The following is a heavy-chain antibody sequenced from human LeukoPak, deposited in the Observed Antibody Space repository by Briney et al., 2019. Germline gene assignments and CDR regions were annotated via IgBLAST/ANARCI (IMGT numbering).Heavy chain of an antibody. CDR3: ATDDNSGSDY. CDR1: GFTFSSYW. V-gene: IGHV3-7*01. D-gene: IGHD3-22*01. J-gene: IGHJ4*02. CDR2: IKRDGSEK. Sequence: GGSLRLSXAASGFTFSSYWMCWVRQAPGKGLEWLANIKRDGSEKYYVDSVKGRFTISRDNAKNSLYLQMNSLRAEDTAVYYCATDDNSGSDYWGQGTLVTVSS.